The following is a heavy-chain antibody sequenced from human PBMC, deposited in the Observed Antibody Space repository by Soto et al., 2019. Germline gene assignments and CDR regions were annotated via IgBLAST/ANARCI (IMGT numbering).Heavy chain of an antibody. CDR3: ARDFYYGMDV. Sequence: GGSLRLSCAASGFTFSSYEINWVRQAPGKGLEWVSHISSSGATIYYADSVKGRFTISRDNAKNSVFLQMNSLRAEDTAVYYCARDFYYGMDVWGQGTTVTVSS. J-gene: IGHJ6*02. V-gene: IGHV3-48*03. CDR1: GFTFSSYE. CDR2: ISSSGATI.